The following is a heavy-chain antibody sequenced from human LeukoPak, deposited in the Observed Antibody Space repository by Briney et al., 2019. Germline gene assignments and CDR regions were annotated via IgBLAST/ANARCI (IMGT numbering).Heavy chain of an antibody. CDR2: FDPEDGET. Sequence: EASVKVSCKVSGYTLTELSMHWVRQAPGKGLEWMGGFDPEDGETIYAQKFQGRVTITRDTSASTAYMELSSLRSEDTAVYYCARGTSIAAAGIGFDPWGQGTLVTVSS. CDR1: GYTLTELS. J-gene: IGHJ5*02. CDR3: ARGTSIAAAGIGFDP. V-gene: IGHV1-24*01. D-gene: IGHD6-13*01.